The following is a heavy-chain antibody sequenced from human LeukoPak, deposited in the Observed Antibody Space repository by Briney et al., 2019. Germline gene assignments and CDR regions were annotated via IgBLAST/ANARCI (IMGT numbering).Heavy chain of an antibody. CDR1: GYTFTTYD. D-gene: IGHD4-23*01. Sequence: ASVKVSCKASGYTFTTYDINWVRQATGQGLEWMGWMNPKSGNTGYAQKFQGRVTMTRNTSISTAYMELSSLRSEDTAVYYCARGPNKSDGGNSGSAWFDPWGQGTLVTVSS. CDR2: MNPKSGNT. CDR3: ARGPNKSDGGNSGSAWFDP. J-gene: IGHJ5*02. V-gene: IGHV1-8*01.